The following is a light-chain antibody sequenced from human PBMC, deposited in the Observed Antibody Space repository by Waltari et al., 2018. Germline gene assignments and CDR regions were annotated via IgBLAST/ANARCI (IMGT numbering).Light chain of an antibody. CDR2: RDD. CDR3: QAWDSSAFV. Sequence: SYEVTQPPSVSVSPRPRATITCSGANLGSKYVSWDQQKSGQSPVLVIYRDDKRPSGIPERFSGSNSGNTATLTISGTQPMDEVDYYCQAWDSSAFVFGAGTKVTVL. CDR1: NLGSKY. V-gene: IGLV3-1*01. J-gene: IGLJ1*01.